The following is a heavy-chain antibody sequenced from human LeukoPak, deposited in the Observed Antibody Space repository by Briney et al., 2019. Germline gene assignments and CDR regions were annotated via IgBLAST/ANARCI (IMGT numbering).Heavy chain of an antibody. Sequence: GGSLRLSCAASGYTFSSYSMNWVRQAPGKGLEWVSSISSSTSYIYYADSVKGRFIISRDNAKNSLYLQMTSLRAEDTAVYYCAREEGYVMDVWGQGTTVTVSS. CDR3: AREEGYVMDV. J-gene: IGHJ6*02. V-gene: IGHV3-21*01. CDR2: ISSSTSYI. CDR1: GYTFSSYS.